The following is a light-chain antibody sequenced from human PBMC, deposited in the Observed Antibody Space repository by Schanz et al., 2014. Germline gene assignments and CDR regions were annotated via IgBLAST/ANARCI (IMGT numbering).Light chain of an antibody. CDR2: GAS. V-gene: IGKV3-20*01. CDR1: QSVSSTF. CDR3: QQYETSPAT. Sequence: EIVLTQSPGTLSLSPGERAALSCRASQSVSSTFLAWYQQKPGQAPRLLIYGASSRATGIPDRFRGSGSGTDFTLSISRLEPEDFAVYYCQQYETSPATFGQGTKVDIK. J-gene: IGKJ1*01.